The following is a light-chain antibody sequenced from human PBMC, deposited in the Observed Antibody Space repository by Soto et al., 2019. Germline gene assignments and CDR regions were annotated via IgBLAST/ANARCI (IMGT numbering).Light chain of an antibody. CDR2: DND. V-gene: IGLV1-44*01. J-gene: IGLJ2*01. Sequence: QSGLTQPPSASETPGQSVTISCSGSSSNIGSNFVNWYQQFPGTAPKLLIHDNDQRPSGVPDRFSGSKSGTSASLAISGLQSEDEADYYCASWDDNLNGVAFGGGTKLTVL. CDR3: ASWDDNLNGVA. CDR1: SSNIGSNF.